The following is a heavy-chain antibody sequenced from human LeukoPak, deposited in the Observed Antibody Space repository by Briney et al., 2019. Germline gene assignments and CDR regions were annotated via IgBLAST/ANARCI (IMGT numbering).Heavy chain of an antibody. Sequence: GGALRLSCAASGFTFSSYSMNWVRQAPGKGVERVSSISSIRRYIYYADSVKGRFTISRDNAKNSLYLQMNSPRAEDTAVYYCAREGIVGATSEGYYYYYGMDVWGQGTTVTVSS. CDR1: GFTFSSYS. V-gene: IGHV3-21*01. CDR3: AREGIVGATSEGYYYYYGMDV. CDR2: ISSIRRYI. D-gene: IGHD1-26*01. J-gene: IGHJ6*02.